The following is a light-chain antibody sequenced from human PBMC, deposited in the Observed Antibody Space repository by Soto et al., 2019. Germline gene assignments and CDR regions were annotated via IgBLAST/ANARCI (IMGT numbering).Light chain of an antibody. J-gene: IGLJ1*01. CDR2: EGD. CDR1: SSDVGSSNF. Sequence: QSVLTQPASGSGSPVQSITISCSGTSSDVGSSNFVSWYQQHPGKAPKLIIFEGDRRPSGVSGRFSGSKSGNTASLTISGLQAEDEADYYCCSFARSSSFYVFGTGTKVTVL. V-gene: IGLV2-23*01. CDR3: CSFARSSSFYV.